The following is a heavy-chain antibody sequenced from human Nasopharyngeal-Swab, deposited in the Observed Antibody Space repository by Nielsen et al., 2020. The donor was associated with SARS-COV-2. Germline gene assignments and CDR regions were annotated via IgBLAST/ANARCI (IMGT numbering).Heavy chain of an antibody. CDR2: ISSSSSYI. V-gene: IGHV3-21*01. Sequence: WIRQPPGKGLEWVPSISSSSSYIYYADSVKGRFTISRDNAKNSLYLQMNSLRAEDTAVYYCARDGEPELYYFDYWDQGALVTVSS. J-gene: IGHJ4*02. CDR3: ARDGEPELYYFDY. D-gene: IGHD1-14*01.